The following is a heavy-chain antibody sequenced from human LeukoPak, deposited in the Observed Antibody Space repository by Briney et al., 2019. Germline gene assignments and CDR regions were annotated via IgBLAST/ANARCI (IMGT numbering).Heavy chain of an antibody. D-gene: IGHD3-10*01. CDR2: INHSGST. CDR3: ARAAPMVRGGKYYYYYMDV. CDR1: GGSFSGYY. Sequence: SETLSLTCAVYGGSFSGYYWSWIRQPPGKGLEWIGEINHSGSTNYNPSLKSRVTISVDTSKNQFFLKLSSVTAADTAVYYCARAAPMVRGGKYYYYYMDVWGKGTTVTVSS. V-gene: IGHV4-34*01. J-gene: IGHJ6*03.